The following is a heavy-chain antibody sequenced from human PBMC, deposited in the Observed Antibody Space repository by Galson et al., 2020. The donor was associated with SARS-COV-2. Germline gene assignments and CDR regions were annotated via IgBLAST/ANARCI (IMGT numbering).Heavy chain of an antibody. CDR3: ARRQYYYDSSGYSPFDY. J-gene: IGHJ4*02. CDR2: IYYSGST. CDR1: GGSISSYY. V-gene: IGHV4-59*08. D-gene: IGHD3-22*01. Sequence: SETLSLTCTVSGGSISSYYWSWIRQPPGKGLEWIGYIYYSGSTNYNPSLKSRVTISVDTSKNQFSLKLSSVTAADTAVYYCARRQYYYDSSGYSPFDYWGQGTLVTVSS.